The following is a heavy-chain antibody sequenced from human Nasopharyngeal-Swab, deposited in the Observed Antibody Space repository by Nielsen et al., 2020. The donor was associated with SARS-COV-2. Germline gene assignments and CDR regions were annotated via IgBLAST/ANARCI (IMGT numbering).Heavy chain of an antibody. D-gene: IGHD6-19*01. CDR1: GFTFSSYS. CDR2: ISSSSSYI. J-gene: IGHJ4*02. V-gene: IGHV3-21*01. Sequence: GESLKISCAASGFTFSSYSMNWVRQAPGKGLEWVSSISSSSSYIYYADSVKGRFTISRDNAKNSLYLQMNSLRAEDTAVYYCARVSRVAVAPAGVDYWGQGTLVNVSS. CDR3: ARVSRVAVAPAGVDY.